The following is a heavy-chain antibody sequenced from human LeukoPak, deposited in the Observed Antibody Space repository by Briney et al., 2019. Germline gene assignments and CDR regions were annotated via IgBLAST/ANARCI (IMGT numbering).Heavy chain of an antibody. CDR1: GYTFTSYY. V-gene: IGHV1-46*01. CDR2: INPSGGST. Sequence: ASVKVSCKASGYTFTSYYMHWVRQAPGQGLEWMGIINPSGGSTSYAQKFQGRVTMTRDTSTSIVYMELSSLRSEDTAVYYCARGPVLRFLEWSSDLKNYFDYWGQGTLVTVSS. CDR3: ARGPVLRFLEWSSDLKNYFDY. J-gene: IGHJ4*02. D-gene: IGHD3-3*01.